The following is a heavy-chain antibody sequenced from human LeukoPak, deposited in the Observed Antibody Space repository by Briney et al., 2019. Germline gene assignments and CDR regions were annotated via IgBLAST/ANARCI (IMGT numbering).Heavy chain of an antibody. CDR1: GYTFTSYG. CDR2: ISAYNGNT. D-gene: IGHD2-15*01. Sequence: ASVKVSCKAPGYTFTSYGISWVRQAPGQGLEWMGWISAYNGNTNYAQKLQGRVTMTTDTSTSTAYMELRSLRSDDTAVYYCARAVHCSGGSCYRDYYFDYWGQGTLVTVSS. V-gene: IGHV1-18*01. CDR3: ARAVHCSGGSCYRDYYFDY. J-gene: IGHJ4*02.